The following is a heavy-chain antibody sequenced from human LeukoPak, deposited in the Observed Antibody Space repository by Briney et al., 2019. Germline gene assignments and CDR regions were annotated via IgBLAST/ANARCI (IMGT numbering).Heavy chain of an antibody. CDR2: INHSGST. V-gene: IGHV4-34*01. CDR1: GGSFSGYY. J-gene: IGHJ3*02. CDR3: ARGSRLTGTFDI. D-gene: IGHD3-9*01. Sequence: PSETLSLTCALYGGSFSGYYCTWIRQPPGKGLEWIGEINHSGSTNYSPSLKSRVTISLDTSKNQFSLKLTSVTAADTAVYYCARGSRLTGTFDIWGQGTMVTVSS.